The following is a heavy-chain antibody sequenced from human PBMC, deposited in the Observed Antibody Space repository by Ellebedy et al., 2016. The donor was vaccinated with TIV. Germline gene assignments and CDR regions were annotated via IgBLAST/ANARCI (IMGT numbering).Heavy chain of an antibody. D-gene: IGHD3-9*01. Sequence: ASVKVSXXASGYTFTNYAMHWVRQAPGQGLEWMGWINAGNGYTKYSQKFQGRVTITRDTSASTAYMELTSLRSEDTAVYYCAIRSPDINSDWFWDFWGQGTLVTVSS. CDR1: GYTFTNYA. CDR3: AIRSPDINSDWFWDF. CDR2: INAGNGYT. J-gene: IGHJ4*02. V-gene: IGHV1-3*01.